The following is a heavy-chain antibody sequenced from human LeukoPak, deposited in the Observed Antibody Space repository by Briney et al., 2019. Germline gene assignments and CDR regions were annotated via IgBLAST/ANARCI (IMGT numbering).Heavy chain of an antibody. CDR1: GFTVSSNY. D-gene: IGHD2-15*01. CDR2: IYSGGST. Sequence: GGTLSCSGAGSGFTVSSNYWGWVAPAQGKGWKWVSVIYSGGSTYYADSVKGRFTITRDNSKNTLYLQMNSLRAEDTAVYYCAKVVAHGMDVWGQGTTVTVSS. V-gene: IGHV3-53*01. CDR3: AKVVAHGMDV. J-gene: IGHJ6*02.